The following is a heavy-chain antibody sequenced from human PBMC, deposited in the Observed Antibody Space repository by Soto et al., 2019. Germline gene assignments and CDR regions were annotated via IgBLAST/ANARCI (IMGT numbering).Heavy chain of an antibody. D-gene: IGHD4-17*01. Sequence: SETLSLTCTASGDTISSSDFYWGWIRQPPGRGLEWIGNIFYSGSTYYNPSLKSRVTISVDTSMNQFSLKLSSVTAADTAVYYCARRTDYGDYSDAFDVWGHGSMVTVSS. V-gene: IGHV4-39*01. J-gene: IGHJ3*01. CDR1: GDTISSSDFY. CDR3: ARRTDYGDYSDAFDV. CDR2: IFYSGST.